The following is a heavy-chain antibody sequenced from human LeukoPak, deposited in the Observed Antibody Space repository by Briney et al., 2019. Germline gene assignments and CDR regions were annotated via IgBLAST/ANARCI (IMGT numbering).Heavy chain of an antibody. J-gene: IGHJ4*02. V-gene: IGHV3-30*18. CDR1: GFTFSSQA. Sequence: GRSLRLSCVASGFTFSSQAVHWVRQAPGKGLEWVASISYDERNEHYSDSVKGRFTISRDNSRNTLYLRLNSLRLGDTAVYYCAKDRDRGGWYFGKDVWGQGTLVTVSS. CDR3: AKDRDRGGWYFGKDV. D-gene: IGHD3-10*01. CDR2: ISYDERNE.